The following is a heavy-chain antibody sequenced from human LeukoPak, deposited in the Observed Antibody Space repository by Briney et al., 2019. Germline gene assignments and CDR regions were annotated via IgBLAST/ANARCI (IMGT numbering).Heavy chain of an antibody. Sequence: SETLSLTCTVPGGSINSYSWSWIRQPPGKALEWIGHIYYTVSTKYSPSLKSRVTISVDTSKNQFSLKLTSVTAADTAVYYCARHYSGYEVSGLDIWGKGTMVTIFS. CDR1: GGSINSYS. CDR3: ARHYSGYEVSGLDI. CDR2: IYYTVST. V-gene: IGHV4-59*08. J-gene: IGHJ3*02. D-gene: IGHD5-12*01.